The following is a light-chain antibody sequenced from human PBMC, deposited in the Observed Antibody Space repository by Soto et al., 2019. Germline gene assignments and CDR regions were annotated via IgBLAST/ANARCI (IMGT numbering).Light chain of an antibody. V-gene: IGLV1-40*01. CDR1: SSNIGAGYD. CDR3: QSYDSRLSQGV. CDR2: GNS. Sequence: QSVLTQPPSASGAPGQRVTISCTGSSSNIGAGYDVYWYQQPPGTAPKLLIYGNSNRPSGVPDRFSGSKSGTSASLAITGLQAEDEADYYCQSYDSRLSQGVFGTGTKLTVL. J-gene: IGLJ1*01.